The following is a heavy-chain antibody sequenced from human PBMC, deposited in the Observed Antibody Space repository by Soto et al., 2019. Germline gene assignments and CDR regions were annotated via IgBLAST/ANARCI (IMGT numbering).Heavy chain of an antibody. D-gene: IGHD6-19*01. CDR1: GGSISNNY. Sequence: SETLSLTCTVSGGSISNNYWSWIRQPPGKGPEWIGYIYYSGSTNYNPSLESRVTISVDTSKNQFSLKLSSVTAADTAVYYCARGGWTNDYWGQGALVTVSS. V-gene: IGHV4-59*01. CDR3: ARGGWTNDY. J-gene: IGHJ4*02. CDR2: IYYSGST.